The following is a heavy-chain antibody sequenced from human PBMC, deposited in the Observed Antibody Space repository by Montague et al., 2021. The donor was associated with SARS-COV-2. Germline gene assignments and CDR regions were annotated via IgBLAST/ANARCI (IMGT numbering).Heavy chain of an antibody. D-gene: IGHD3-10*01. J-gene: IGHJ3*01. Sequence: SETLSLTCVVSGHSIRHYYWGWLRQPPGKGLEWIGYLNSGGGTEFNPSLKSRVTMSEDISENQISLKLRSVTAADTAVYYCARQRGRVTMVRSVKYDVCDVWGRGRMVLVSS. V-gene: IGHV4-59*08. CDR3: ARQRGRVTMVRSVKYDVCDV. CDR1: GHSIRHYY. CDR2: LNSGGGT.